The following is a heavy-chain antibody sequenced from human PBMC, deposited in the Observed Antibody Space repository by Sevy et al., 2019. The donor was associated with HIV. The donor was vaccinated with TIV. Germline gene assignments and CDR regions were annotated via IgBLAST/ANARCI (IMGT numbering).Heavy chain of an antibody. D-gene: IGHD1-26*01. CDR2: IKEDGSAK. J-gene: IGHJ4*02. CDR3: ARDSPGYGGYNY. V-gene: IGHV3-7*01. CDR1: RFTFNTYW. Sequence: GGSLRLSCAASRFTFNTYWMSWVRQAPGKGLEWVANIKEDGSAKYYADSVKGRFASSRDNARNSLYLQMNSLRVEATAGYYCARDSPGYGGYNYWGQGTLVTVSS.